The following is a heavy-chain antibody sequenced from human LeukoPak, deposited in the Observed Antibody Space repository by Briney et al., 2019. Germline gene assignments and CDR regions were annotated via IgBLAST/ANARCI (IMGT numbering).Heavy chain of an antibody. V-gene: IGHV3-23*01. CDR2: ISGSDGST. J-gene: IGHJ4*02. CDR1: GFTFSNFA. D-gene: IGHD6-19*01. CDR3: ARSVAVAGREDF. Sequence: GGSLRLSCAASGFTFSNFAMNWVRQAPGKGLEWVSGISGSDGSTFYANSVKGRFSISRDNSKNTLYLQMNSLRADDTATYFCARSVAVAGREDFRGQGTLVTVSS.